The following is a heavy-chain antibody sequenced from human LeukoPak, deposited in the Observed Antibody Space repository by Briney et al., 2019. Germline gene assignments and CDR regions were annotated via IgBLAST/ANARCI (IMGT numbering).Heavy chain of an antibody. J-gene: IGHJ4*02. CDR3: ARDRRQGGGAIYYFDY. V-gene: IGHV3-33*08. D-gene: IGHD3-16*02. CDR2: IWYDGSNK. Sequence: GGSLRLSCAASGFTFSSYSMNWVRQAPGKGLEWVAVIWYDGSNKYYADSVKGRFTISRDNSKNTLYLQMSSLRAEDTAVYYCARDRRQGGGAIYYFDYWGQGTLVTVSS. CDR1: GFTFSSYS.